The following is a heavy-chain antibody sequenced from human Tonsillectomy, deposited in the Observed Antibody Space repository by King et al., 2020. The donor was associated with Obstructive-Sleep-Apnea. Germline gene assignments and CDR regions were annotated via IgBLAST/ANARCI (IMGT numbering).Heavy chain of an antibody. Sequence: QLVQSGGGVVQPGRSLRLSCAASGSIFSYYGMHWVRQAPGKGLEWVAVISYDGSNKNYADSPKGRFTISRDNSKNTLYLQMNSLRAEDPAVYYCAKDKGYGDYAWGMDVWGQGTTVTVSS. CDR1: GSIFSYYG. D-gene: IGHD4-17*01. CDR3: AKDKGYGDYAWGMDV. J-gene: IGHJ6*02. V-gene: IGHV3-30*18. CDR2: ISYDGSNK.